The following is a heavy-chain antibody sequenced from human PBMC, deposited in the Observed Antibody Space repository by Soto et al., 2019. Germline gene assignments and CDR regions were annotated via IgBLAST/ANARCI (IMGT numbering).Heavy chain of an antibody. V-gene: IGHV3-7*04. CDR1: GFTFSNYW. D-gene: IGHD3-10*01. CDR2: IKPDGSEK. J-gene: IGHJ4*02. Sequence: GGSLRLSCATPGFTFSNYWMGWVRQAPGKGLEWVANIKPDGSEKYYVDSVKGRFTISRDNARKSLYLQMNSLRAEDTAVYYCVRDAHRGGDFDYWGQGTLVTVSS. CDR3: VRDAHRGGDFDY.